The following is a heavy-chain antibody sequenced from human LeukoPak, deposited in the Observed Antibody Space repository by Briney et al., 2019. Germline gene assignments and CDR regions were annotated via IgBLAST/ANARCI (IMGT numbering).Heavy chain of an antibody. D-gene: IGHD6-13*01. CDR2: IYHSGST. CDR1: GYSISSGYY. V-gene: IGHV4-38-2*02. J-gene: IGHJ4*02. CDR3: ARDVSSSSWTVDY. Sequence: SETLSLTCAVSGYSISSGYYWGWIRQPPGKGLERIGSIYHSGSTYYNPSLKSRVTISVDTSKNQFSLKLSPVTAADTAVYYCARDVSSSSWTVDYWGQGTLVTVSS.